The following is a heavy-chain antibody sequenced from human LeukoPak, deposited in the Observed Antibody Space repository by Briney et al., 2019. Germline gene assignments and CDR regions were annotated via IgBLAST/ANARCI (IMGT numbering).Heavy chain of an antibody. CDR3: ARIPAGSSGYYYGGNDAFDI. D-gene: IGHD3-22*01. CDR2: ISSSSSYI. Sequence: GGSLRLSCAASGFTFSSYSMNWVRQAPGKGLEWVSSISSSSSYIYYADSVKGRFTISRDNAKNSLYLQMNSLRAEDTAVYYCARIPAGSSGYYYGGNDAFDIWGQGTMVTVSS. J-gene: IGHJ3*02. CDR1: GFTFSSYS. V-gene: IGHV3-21*01.